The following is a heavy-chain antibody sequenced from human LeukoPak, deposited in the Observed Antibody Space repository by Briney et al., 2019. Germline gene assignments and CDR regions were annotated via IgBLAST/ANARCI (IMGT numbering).Heavy chain of an antibody. Sequence: KPSETLSLTCAVYGGSFSGYYWSWIRQPPGKGLEWIGEINHSGSTNYNPSLKSRVTISVDTSKNQFSLKLSSVTAADTAVYYCARSLNGYSYGRFDYWGQGTLVTVSS. CDR2: INHSGST. J-gene: IGHJ4*02. D-gene: IGHD5-18*01. CDR3: ARSLNGYSYGRFDY. CDR1: GGSFSGYY. V-gene: IGHV4-34*01.